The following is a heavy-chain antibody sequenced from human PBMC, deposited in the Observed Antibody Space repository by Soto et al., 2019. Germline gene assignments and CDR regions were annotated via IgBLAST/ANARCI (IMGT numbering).Heavy chain of an antibody. J-gene: IGHJ6*02. CDR3: ATDSIPYKRDKQLVRGYYYYYGMDV. Sequence: ASVKVSCKVSGYTLTELSMHWVRQAPGKGLEWMGGFDPEDGETIYAQKFQGRVTMTEDTSTDTAYMELSSLRSEDTAVYYCATDSIPYKRDKQLVRGYYYYYGMDVWGQGTTVTVSS. D-gene: IGHD6-13*01. CDR1: GYTLTELS. V-gene: IGHV1-24*01. CDR2: FDPEDGET.